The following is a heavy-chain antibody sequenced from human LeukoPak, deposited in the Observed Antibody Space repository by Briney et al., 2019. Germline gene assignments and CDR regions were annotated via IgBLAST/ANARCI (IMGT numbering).Heavy chain of an antibody. J-gene: IGHJ5*02. CDR2: INPSGGST. V-gene: IGHV1-46*01. D-gene: IGHD5-18*01. Sequence: ASVKVSCKASGYTFTSYYMHWVRQAPGQGLEWMGIINPSGGSTTYAQKFQGRVTMTRDTSTSTVYMELSSLRAEDTAVYYCARDAPRYSYGYVLRFDPWGQGTLVTVSS. CDR3: ARDAPRYSYGYVLRFDP. CDR1: GYTFTSYY.